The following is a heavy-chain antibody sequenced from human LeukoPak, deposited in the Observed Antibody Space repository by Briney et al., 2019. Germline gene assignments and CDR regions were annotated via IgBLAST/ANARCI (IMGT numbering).Heavy chain of an antibody. J-gene: IGHJ3*02. D-gene: IGHD6-19*01. CDR1: GFTFSSYS. V-gene: IGHV3-21*01. Sequence: GGSLRLSCAASGFTFSSYSMNWVLQAPGKGLEWVSSISGSSSYINYADSVKGRFTISRDNAQNSLFLQLNSLRAEDTAVYYCARDPYSSGWYKDAFDIWGQGTMVTVSS. CDR3: ARDPYSSGWYKDAFDI. CDR2: ISGSSSYI.